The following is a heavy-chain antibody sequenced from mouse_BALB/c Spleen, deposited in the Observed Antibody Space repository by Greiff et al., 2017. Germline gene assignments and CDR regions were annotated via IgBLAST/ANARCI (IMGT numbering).Heavy chain of an antibody. Sequence: DVMLVESGGGLVQPGGSLKLSCAASGFTFSSYTMSWVRQTPEKRLEWVAYIINGGGSTYYPDTVKGRFTISRDNAKNTLYLQMSSLKSEDTAMYYCARDYYGSFDYWGQGTTLTVSA. CDR2: IINGGGST. CDR1: GFTFSSYT. V-gene: IGHV5-12-2*01. J-gene: IGHJ2*01. D-gene: IGHD1-2*01. CDR3: ARDYYGSFDY.